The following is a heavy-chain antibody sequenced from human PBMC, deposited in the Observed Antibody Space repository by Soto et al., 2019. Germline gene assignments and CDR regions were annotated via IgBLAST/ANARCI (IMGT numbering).Heavy chain of an antibody. J-gene: IGHJ4*02. Sequence: PSETLSLTCTVYGGSISSYYWSWIRQPPGKGLEWIGYIYYSGTTNYNPSLKSQVTISVDTSKNQFALKLSSVTAADTAVYYCARRYRGTLDYWGQGTLVTVSS. CDR2: IYYSGTT. V-gene: IGHV4-59*08. CDR3: ARRYRGTLDY. D-gene: IGHD1-1*01. CDR1: GGSISSYY.